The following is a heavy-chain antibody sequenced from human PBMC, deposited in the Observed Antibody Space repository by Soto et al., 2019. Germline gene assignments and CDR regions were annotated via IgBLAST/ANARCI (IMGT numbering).Heavy chain of an antibody. J-gene: IGHJ4*02. Sequence: QVQLVQAGAEVKKPGSSVKVSCKASGGTFSSYAISSVRQAPGQGLEWMGGIIPIFGTANYAQKFQGRVTITADESTSTAYMELSSLRSEDTAVYYCARSRDGYNFIDYWGQGTLVTVSS. V-gene: IGHV1-69*01. CDR3: ARSRDGYNFIDY. CDR1: GGTFSSYA. D-gene: IGHD1-1*01. CDR2: IIPIFGTA.